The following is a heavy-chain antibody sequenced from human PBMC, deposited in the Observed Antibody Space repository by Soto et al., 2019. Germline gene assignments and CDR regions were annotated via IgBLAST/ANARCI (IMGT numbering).Heavy chain of an antibody. V-gene: IGHV4-30-4*01. CDR3: ARVPTP. CDR2: IYYSGST. Sequence: PSETLSLTCTVSGGSISSDEYYWSWIRQPPEKGLEWIGYIYYSGSTYYNPSLKSRVTISLDRSKNQFSLKLSSVTAADTAVYFCARVPTPWGQGTLVTVSS. CDR1: GGSISSDEYY. J-gene: IGHJ5*02.